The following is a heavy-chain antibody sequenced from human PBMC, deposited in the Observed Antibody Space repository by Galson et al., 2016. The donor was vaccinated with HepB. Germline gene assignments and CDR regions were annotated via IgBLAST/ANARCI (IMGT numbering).Heavy chain of an antibody. V-gene: IGHV4-4*02. CDR2: IYHSGTT. CDR3: ARDREDGMSW. CDR1: GGSLTSSHW. D-gene: IGHD6-13*01. Sequence: SETLSLTCAVSGGSLTSSHWWTWVRQPPGKGLEWIGEIYHSGTTYYNPSLRSRVTISVDRSKNQFSLNLTSVTAADTAMYYCARDREDGMSWWGQGILVTVAS. J-gene: IGHJ4*02.